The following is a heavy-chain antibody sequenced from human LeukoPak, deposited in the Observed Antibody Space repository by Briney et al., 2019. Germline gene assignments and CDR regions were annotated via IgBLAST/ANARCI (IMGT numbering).Heavy chain of an antibody. CDR2: INNSGDYT. Sequence: GGSLRLSCAASGFPFSNYAMSWVRQAPGKGLEWVSAINNSGDYTYYADSVKGRFTISRDNSKNTLYLQMNTLRAEDTAVYYCAKQDIAVVPASFFFKTEFDFWGQGALVIVSS. CDR3: AKQDIAVVPASFFFKTEFDF. J-gene: IGHJ4*02. V-gene: IGHV3-23*01. CDR1: GFPFSNYA. D-gene: IGHD2-2*01.